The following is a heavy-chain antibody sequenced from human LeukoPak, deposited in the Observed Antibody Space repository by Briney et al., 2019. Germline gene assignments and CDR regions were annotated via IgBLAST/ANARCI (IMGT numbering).Heavy chain of an antibody. CDR1: GGSFSGYY. CDR3: TRVGGGYYYDSSGYYRDYYFDY. CDR2: INHSGST. V-gene: IGHV4-34*01. Sequence: SETLSLTCAVYGGSFSGYYWSWIRQPPGKGLEWIGEINHSGSTNYNPSLKSRVTISVDTSKNQFSLKLSSVTAADTAVYYCTRVGGGYYYDSSGYYRDYYFDYWGQGTLVTVSS. J-gene: IGHJ4*02. D-gene: IGHD3-22*01.